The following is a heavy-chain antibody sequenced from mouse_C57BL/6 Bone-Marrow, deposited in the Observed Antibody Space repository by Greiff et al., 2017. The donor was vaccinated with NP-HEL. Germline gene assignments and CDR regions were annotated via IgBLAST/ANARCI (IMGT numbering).Heavy chain of an antibody. V-gene: IGHV1-64*01. D-gene: IGHD2-12*01. CDR2: IHPNSGST. CDR1: GYTFTSYW. Sequence: VQLQQPGAELVKPGASVKLSCKASGYTFTSYWMHWVKQRPGQGLEWIGMIHPNSGSTNYNEKFKSKATLTVDKSSSTAYMQLSSLTSEDSAVYYCARWRYRDYFDYWGQGTTLTVSS. J-gene: IGHJ2*01. CDR3: ARWRYRDYFDY.